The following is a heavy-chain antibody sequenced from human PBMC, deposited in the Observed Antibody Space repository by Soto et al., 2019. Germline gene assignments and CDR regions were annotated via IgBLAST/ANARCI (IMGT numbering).Heavy chain of an antibody. CDR2: INAGNGNT. D-gene: IGHD6-6*01. V-gene: IGHV1-3*01. Sequence: ASVKVSCKASGYTFTSYAMHWVRQAPGQRLEWMGWINAGNGNTKYSQKFQGRVTITRDTSASTAYMELSSLRSEDTAVYYCARVSSSGWPDYYYYYMDVWGKGTTVTVSS. CDR3: ARVSSSGWPDYYYYYMDV. J-gene: IGHJ6*03. CDR1: GYTFTSYA.